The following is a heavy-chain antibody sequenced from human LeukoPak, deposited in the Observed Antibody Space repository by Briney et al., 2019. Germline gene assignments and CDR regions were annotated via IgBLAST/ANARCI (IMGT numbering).Heavy chain of an antibody. CDR2: INARGDT. Sequence: PSETLSLTCAVYGWSFNDYYWNWIRQPPGKGLEWIGEINARGDTNYNPSLKSRVTISVYTSKKQFSLRLTSMIAADTALYYCARGQVPAARGYNWFDPWGQGTLVTVSS. V-gene: IGHV4-34*01. D-gene: IGHD2-2*01. J-gene: IGHJ5*02. CDR3: ARGQVPAARGYNWFDP. CDR1: GWSFNDYY.